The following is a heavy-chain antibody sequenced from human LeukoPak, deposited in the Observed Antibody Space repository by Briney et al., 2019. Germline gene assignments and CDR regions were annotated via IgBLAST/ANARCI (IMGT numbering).Heavy chain of an antibody. D-gene: IGHD3-22*01. Sequence: KPGGPLRLSCAASGFTFSSYSMNWVRQAPGKGLEWVSSISSSSSYIYYADSVKGRFTISRDNAKNSLYLQMNSLRAEDTAVYYCARGYYDSSGYYYFDYWGQGTLVTVSS. CDR3: ARGYYDSSGYYYFDY. J-gene: IGHJ4*02. CDR1: GFTFSSYS. CDR2: ISSSSSYI. V-gene: IGHV3-21*01.